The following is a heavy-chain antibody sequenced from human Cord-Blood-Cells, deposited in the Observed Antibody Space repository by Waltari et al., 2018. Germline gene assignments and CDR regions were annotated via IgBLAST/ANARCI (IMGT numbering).Heavy chain of an antibody. Sequence: EVQLVESGGGLVQPGGYLRLSCAASGFTFSSYRMHWVRQAPGKGLVWVSRINSDGSSTSYADSVKGRFTISRDNAKNTLYLQMNSLRAEDTAVYYCARDLRGGRYYFDYWGQGTLVTVSS. D-gene: IGHD3-10*01. J-gene: IGHJ4*02. V-gene: IGHV3-74*01. CDR2: INSDGSST. CDR3: ARDLRGGRYYFDY. CDR1: GFTFSSYR.